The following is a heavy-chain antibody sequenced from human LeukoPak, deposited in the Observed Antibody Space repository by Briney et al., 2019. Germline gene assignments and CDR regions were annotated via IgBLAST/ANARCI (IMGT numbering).Heavy chain of an antibody. CDR3: ARDSGGLWFGELFSEFDY. Sequence: SETLSLTCAVYGGSFSDYYWSWIRQPAGKGLEWIGRIYTSVSTNYNPSLKRRVTISVDTSKNQFSLKLSSVTAADTAVYYCARDSGGLWFGELFSEFDYWGQGTLVTVSS. J-gene: IGHJ4*02. V-gene: IGHV4-4*07. D-gene: IGHD3-10*01. CDR1: GGSFSDYY. CDR2: IYTSVST.